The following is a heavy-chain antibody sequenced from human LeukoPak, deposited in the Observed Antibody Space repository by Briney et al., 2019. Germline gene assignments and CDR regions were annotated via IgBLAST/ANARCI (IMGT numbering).Heavy chain of an antibody. Sequence: TSETLSLTCTVSGGSISSSSYYWGWIRQPPGKGLEWIGSIYYSGSTYYNPSLKSRVTISVDTSKNQFSLKLSSVTAADTAVYYCARFDYADYLAFDYWGQGTLVTVSS. CDR3: ARFDYADYLAFDY. J-gene: IGHJ4*02. D-gene: IGHD4-17*01. CDR2: IYYSGST. V-gene: IGHV4-39*01. CDR1: GGSISSSSYY.